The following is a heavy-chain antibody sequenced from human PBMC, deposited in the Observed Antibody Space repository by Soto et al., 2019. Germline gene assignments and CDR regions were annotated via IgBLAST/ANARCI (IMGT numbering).Heavy chain of an antibody. CDR2: IGTAGDT. D-gene: IGHD2-15*01. V-gene: IGHV3-13*01. CDR3: ARDQGGYCSGGSCRRGAFDI. CDR1: GFTFSSYD. Sequence: EVQLVESGGGLVQPGGSLRLSCAASGFTFSSYDMHWVRQATGKGLEWVSAIGTAGDTYYPGSVKGRFTISRENAKNSLYLKMNSLRAGDTAVYYCARDQGGYCSGGSCRRGAFDIWVQGTMVTVSS. J-gene: IGHJ3*02.